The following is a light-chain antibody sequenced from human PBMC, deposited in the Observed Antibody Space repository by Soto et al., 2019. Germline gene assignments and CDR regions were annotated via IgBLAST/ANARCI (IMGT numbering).Light chain of an antibody. CDR2: DAS. Sequence: DFQMTQAPSALSASVGDRFTITCRASQNIRSRLAWFQQKQGKXPKXXIYDASSLESGVPSRFSGSGYGTEGTITISSLQTDDGETYYGQQYNRYTQTFGQGTKVDIK. CDR3: QQYNRYTQT. V-gene: IGKV1-5*01. J-gene: IGKJ1*01. CDR1: QNIRSR.